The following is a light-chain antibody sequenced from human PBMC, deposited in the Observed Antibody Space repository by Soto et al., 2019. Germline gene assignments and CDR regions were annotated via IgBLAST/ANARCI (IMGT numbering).Light chain of an antibody. CDR3: QQYSLSRLFT. Sequence: EIVLTQSPGTLSLSPGERATLSCRASQSVSSSYLAWYQQKPGQAPRLLIFGASSRATGIPDRFSGSGSGTDFTLTISRLEPEDFAVYYCQQYSLSRLFTFGPGTKVDIK. J-gene: IGKJ3*01. CDR1: QSVSSSY. CDR2: GAS. V-gene: IGKV3-20*01.